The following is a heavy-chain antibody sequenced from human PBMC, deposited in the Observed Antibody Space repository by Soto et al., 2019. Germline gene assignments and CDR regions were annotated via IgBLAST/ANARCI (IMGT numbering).Heavy chain of an antibody. D-gene: IGHD6-6*01. CDR2: VHATGTT. CDR3: ARGLSSPSAAGV. V-gene: IGHV4-39*01. J-gene: IGHJ4*02. Sequence: QLQLQESGPGLVKPSETLSLTCAVSGGSVSSGGNYWGWIRQSPGKGLEWIGSVHATGTTHYNPSLTSRVTISVDTSKNKFSLNVNSVTAADTAVYYCARGLSSPSAAGVWGQGTLVTVSS. CDR1: GGSVSSGGNY.